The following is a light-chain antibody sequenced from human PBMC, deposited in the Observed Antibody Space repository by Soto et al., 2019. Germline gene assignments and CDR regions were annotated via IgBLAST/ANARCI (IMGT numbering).Light chain of an antibody. CDR3: QQYNNWPPWT. CDR1: QSVSSSY. J-gene: IGKJ1*01. CDR2: GAS. V-gene: IGKV3-20*01. Sequence: EIVITQSPATLSLSRGERASLCCRASQSVSSSYLAWYQKKPGQAPRLLIYGASSRATGIPDRFSGSGSGTDLTLTISSLEPEDFAVYYCQQYNNWPPWTFGQGTKVDIK.